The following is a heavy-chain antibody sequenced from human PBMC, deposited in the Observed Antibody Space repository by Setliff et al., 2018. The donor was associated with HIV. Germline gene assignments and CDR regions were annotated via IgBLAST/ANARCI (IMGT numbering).Heavy chain of an antibody. J-gene: IGHJ4*02. D-gene: IGHD1-26*01. CDR3: ARDAEVGTTYFDY. V-gene: IGHV3-64*02. Sequence: GGSLRLSCAASGFTFSAYAMHWVRQAPGKGLEYVSAISSNGLSTYYADSVKGRFTISRDNSKSTLYLQRGSLRAEDMAVYYCARDAEVGTTYFDYWGQGTLVTVSS. CDR1: GFTFSAYA. CDR2: ISSNGLST.